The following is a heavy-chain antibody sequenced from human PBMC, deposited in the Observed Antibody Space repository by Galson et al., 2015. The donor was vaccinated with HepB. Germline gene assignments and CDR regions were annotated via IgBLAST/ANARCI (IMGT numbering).Heavy chain of an antibody. CDR3: ARVRTTLVREVITNNWFDS. Sequence: SLRLSCAASEFTFSDYYMSWIRQAPGKGLEWASYISASSTYTNYADSVKGRFTISRDNAKNSLYLQMNSLRAEDTAVYYCARVRTTLVREVITNNWFDSWGQGTLVTVSS. CDR2: ISASSTYT. V-gene: IGHV3-11*06. CDR1: EFTFSDYY. J-gene: IGHJ5*01. D-gene: IGHD3-10*01.